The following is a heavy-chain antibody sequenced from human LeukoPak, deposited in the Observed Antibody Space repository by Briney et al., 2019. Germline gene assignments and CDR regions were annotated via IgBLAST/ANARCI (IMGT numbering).Heavy chain of an antibody. Sequence: PGGSLRLSCAASGFTFSSYSMNWVRQAPGKGLEWVSSISSSSNHRYYAESVKGRFTISRDYAQNSLYLQMDSLRAEDTAVYYCASNPLYCSSTSCPFDYWGQGTLVTVSS. D-gene: IGHD2-2*01. CDR3: ASNPLYCSSTSCPFDY. CDR1: GFTFSSYS. J-gene: IGHJ4*02. CDR2: ISSSSNHR. V-gene: IGHV3-21*01.